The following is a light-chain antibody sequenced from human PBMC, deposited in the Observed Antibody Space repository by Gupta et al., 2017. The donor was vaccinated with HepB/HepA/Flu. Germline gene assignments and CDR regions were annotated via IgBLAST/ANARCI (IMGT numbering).Light chain of an antibody. J-gene: IGLJ1*01. V-gene: IGLV2-14*03. Sequence: QSALTQPASVSGSPGQSITISCTGTNNDIDHYNYVSWYQHHPGKAPKLIIYDVSHRPSGVSNRFSGSRSGNTASLTISGLQAEDEADYHCSSYTGSSTLEGVFGTGTKVTVL. CDR2: DVS. CDR1: NNDIDHYNY. CDR3: SSYTGSSTLEGV.